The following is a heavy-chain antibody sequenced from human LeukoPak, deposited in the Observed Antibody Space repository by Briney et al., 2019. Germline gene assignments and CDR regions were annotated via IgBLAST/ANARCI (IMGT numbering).Heavy chain of an antibody. J-gene: IGHJ4*02. D-gene: IGHD6-13*01. CDR1: GGSISSSSYY. V-gene: IGHV4-39*01. Sequence: PSETLSLTCTVSGGSISSSSYYWGWIRQPPGKGLEWIGSIYYSGSTYYNPSLKSRVTISVDTSKNQFSLKLSSVTAADTAVYYCARHSREAAGTSVFDCWGQGTLVTVSS. CDR2: IYYSGST. CDR3: ARHSREAAGTSVFDC.